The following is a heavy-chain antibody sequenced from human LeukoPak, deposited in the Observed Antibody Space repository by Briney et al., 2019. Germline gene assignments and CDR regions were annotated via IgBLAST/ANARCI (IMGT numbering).Heavy chain of an antibody. D-gene: IGHD3-10*01. Sequence: ASVKVSCKASGYTFTSYGISWVRQAPGQGLEWMGWISAYNGNTDYAQNFQGRVTMTTDTSTSTAYMELRNLRSDDTAVYYCARDYYGSGTDPFDIWGQGTMVTVSS. V-gene: IGHV1-18*01. J-gene: IGHJ3*02. CDR3: ARDYYGSGTDPFDI. CDR2: ISAYNGNT. CDR1: GYTFTSYG.